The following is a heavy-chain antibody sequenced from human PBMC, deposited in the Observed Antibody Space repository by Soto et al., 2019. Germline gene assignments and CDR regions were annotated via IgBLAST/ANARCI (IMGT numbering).Heavy chain of an antibody. CDR1: GGSISSYY. CDR2: GYYSGST. Sequence: SETLSLTCTVSGGSISSYYWNWIRQPPGKGLEWIGYGYYSGSTNYNPSLKSRVTISVDTSKNQFSLKLSSVTAADTAVFYCARAGYSSSWYHFDYWGQGTLVTVSS. V-gene: IGHV4-59*01. CDR3: ARAGYSSSWYHFDY. D-gene: IGHD6-13*01. J-gene: IGHJ4*02.